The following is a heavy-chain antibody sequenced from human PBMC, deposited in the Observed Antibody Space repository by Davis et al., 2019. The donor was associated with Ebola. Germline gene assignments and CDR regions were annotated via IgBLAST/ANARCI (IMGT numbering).Heavy chain of an antibody. CDR1: GFTFNTYA. V-gene: IGHV3-23*01. Sequence: PGGSLRLSCVASGFTFNTYAMNWVRQAPGKGLEWVSGISVSGTTTDYADSVQGRFTISRDNSKNTLYLQMNSLRVDDTAVYYCARGADYYDSSGYYQSWYYGMDVWGKGTTVTVSS. CDR3: ARGADYYDSSGYYQSWYYGMDV. CDR2: ISVSGTTT. D-gene: IGHD3-22*01. J-gene: IGHJ6*04.